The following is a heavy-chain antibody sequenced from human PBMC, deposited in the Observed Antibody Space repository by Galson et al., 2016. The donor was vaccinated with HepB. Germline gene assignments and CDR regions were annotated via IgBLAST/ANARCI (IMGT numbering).Heavy chain of an antibody. CDR1: GFTFSTYG. Sequence: SLRLSCAASGFTFSTYGMHWVRQAPGKGLEWVALVSYDGTNQYYSDSVKDRFTISRDNSKNTVYLQMNSLRAEDTAIYYCAKDWYDLLPGAGGADRAYWGQGTLVTVSS. J-gene: IGHJ4*02. CDR2: VSYDGTNQ. CDR3: AKDWYDLLPGAGGADRAY. V-gene: IGHV3-30*18. D-gene: IGHD3-9*01.